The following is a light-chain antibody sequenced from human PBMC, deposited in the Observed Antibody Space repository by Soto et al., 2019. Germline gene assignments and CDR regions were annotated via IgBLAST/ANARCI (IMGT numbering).Light chain of an antibody. V-gene: IGKV2-28*01. J-gene: IGKJ2*01. CDR3: MQALQTPYT. CDR2: LGS. Sequence: DIVMTQSPLSLPVTPGEPASISCRSSQSLLHSNGYNYLDWYLQKPGQSPQLLIYLGSNRASGVPDRFSGSGSGTDFTLKISRGEAEDVWVYYCMQALQTPYTFGQGTKLEIK. CDR1: QSLLHSNGYNY.